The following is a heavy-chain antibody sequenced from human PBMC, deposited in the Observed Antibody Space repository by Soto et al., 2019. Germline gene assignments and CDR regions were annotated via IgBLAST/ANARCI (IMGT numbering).Heavy chain of an antibody. CDR2: ISSSGSTI. CDR3: ARGRGRALKGPSWFDP. J-gene: IGHJ5*02. D-gene: IGHD3-10*01. V-gene: IGHV3-11*01. Sequence: QVQLVESGGGLVKPGGSLRLSCAASGFTFSDYYMSWIRQAPGKGLEWVSYISSSGSTIYYADSVKGRFTISRDNAKNSLDLQKNSLRGGDTAVYYCARGRGRALKGPSWFDPWGQGTLVTVSS. CDR1: GFTFSDYY.